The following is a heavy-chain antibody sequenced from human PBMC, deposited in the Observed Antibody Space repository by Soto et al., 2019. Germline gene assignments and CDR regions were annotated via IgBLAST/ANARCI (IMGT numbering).Heavy chain of an antibody. Sequence: QVQLVQSGAEVKNPGASVKVSCKASGYTFTRYGIGWARQAPGQGLEWMGWINTYNGNTNYAQNVQGRVTLNTDTSTNTAYMELRSLRSNDRAIYYCAMVDVYVTPSAHDVWGQGTTVIVSS. CDR1: GYTFTRYG. CDR2: INTYNGNT. V-gene: IGHV1-18*01. CDR3: AMVDVYVTPSAHDV. D-gene: IGHD3-16*01. J-gene: IGHJ6*02.